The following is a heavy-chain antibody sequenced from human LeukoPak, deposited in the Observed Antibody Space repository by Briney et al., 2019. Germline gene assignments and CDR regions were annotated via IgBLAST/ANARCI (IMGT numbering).Heavy chain of an antibody. CDR2: INHSGST. Sequence: PSETLSLICAVYGGSFSGYYWSWIRQPPGKGLEWIGEINHSGSTNYNPSLKSRVTISVDTSKNQFSLKLSSVTAADTAVYYCARISVRSAVGSWYGRGYYYYYMDVWGKGTTVTVSS. J-gene: IGHJ6*03. D-gene: IGHD6-13*01. CDR1: GGSFSGYY. CDR3: ARISVRSAVGSWYGRGYYYYYMDV. V-gene: IGHV4-34*01.